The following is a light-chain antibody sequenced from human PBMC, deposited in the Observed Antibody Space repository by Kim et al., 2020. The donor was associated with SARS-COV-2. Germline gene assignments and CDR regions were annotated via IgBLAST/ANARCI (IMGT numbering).Light chain of an antibody. J-gene: IGKJ4*01. CDR3: QQYNNWPFT. V-gene: IGKV3-15*01. CDR1: QSVSST. Sequence: EIVMTQSPATLSVSPGERATLSCRASQSVSSTLAWYQQKPGQAPRLLIYGASTRATGIPARFSGSGSGTEFTLTISSLQSEDFAVYYCQQYNNWPFTFGGGTKVDI. CDR2: GAS.